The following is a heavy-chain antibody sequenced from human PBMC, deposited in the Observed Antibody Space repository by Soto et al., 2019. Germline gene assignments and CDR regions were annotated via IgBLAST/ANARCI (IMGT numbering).Heavy chain of an antibody. CDR3: ARDAGAGTHFDY. V-gene: IGHV1-18*01. J-gene: IGHJ4*02. Sequence: QVQLVQSGAEVKKPGASVKVSCKASGYTFTSYGISWVRQAPGQGPEWMGWINAYNGNTNYAQKLQGRVTMTTDSYASAAYMELRSLRSDDTPVFYRARDAGAGTHFDYWGQGTRVTGSS. D-gene: IGHD6-19*01. CDR2: INAYNGNT. CDR1: GYTFTSYG.